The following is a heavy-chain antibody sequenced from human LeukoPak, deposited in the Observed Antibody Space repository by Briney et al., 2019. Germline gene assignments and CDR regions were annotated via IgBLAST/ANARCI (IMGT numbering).Heavy chain of an antibody. CDR2: ISAYNGNT. D-gene: IGHD3-22*01. V-gene: IGHV1-18*01. Sequence: ASVKVSCKASGYTFTSYGISWVRQAPGQGLEWMGWISAYNGNTNYAQKLQGRVTMTRDTSTSTVYMELSSLRSEDTAVYYCARGSYYYDSSGYRLDPWGQGTLVTVSS. CDR3: ARGSYYYDSSGYRLDP. J-gene: IGHJ5*02. CDR1: GYTFTSYG.